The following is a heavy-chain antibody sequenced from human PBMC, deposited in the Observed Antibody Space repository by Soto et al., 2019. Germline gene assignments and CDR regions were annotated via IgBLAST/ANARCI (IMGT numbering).Heavy chain of an antibody. CDR2: ISAYNGNT. V-gene: IGHV1-18*01. D-gene: IGHD1-26*01. J-gene: IGHJ4*02. CDR3: ARDSMLMGATPLNY. Sequence: ASVKVSCKASGYTFTSNGIRWVRQAPGQGLEWMGWISAYNGNTNYAQKLQGRVTMTTDTSTSTAYMELRSLRSDDTAVYYCARDSMLMGATPLNYWGQGTLVTVSS. CDR1: GYTFTSNG.